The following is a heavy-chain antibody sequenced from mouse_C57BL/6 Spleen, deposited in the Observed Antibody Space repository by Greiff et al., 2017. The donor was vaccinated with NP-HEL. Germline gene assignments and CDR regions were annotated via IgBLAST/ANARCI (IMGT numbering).Heavy chain of an antibody. CDR3: ARGGYYSSLAWFAY. D-gene: IGHD2-5*01. V-gene: IGHV1-26*01. Sequence: EVQLQQSGPELVKPGASVKISCKASGYTFTDYYMNWVKQSHGKSLEWIGDINPNNGGTSYNQKFKGKATLTVDKSSSTAYLELRSLTSEDSAGYYCARGGYYSSLAWFAYWGQGTLVTVSA. CDR1: GYTFTDYY. J-gene: IGHJ3*01. CDR2: INPNNGGT.